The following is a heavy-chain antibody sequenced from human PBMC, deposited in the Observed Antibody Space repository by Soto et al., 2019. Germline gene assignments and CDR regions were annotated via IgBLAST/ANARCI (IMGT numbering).Heavy chain of an antibody. V-gene: IGHV1-8*01. CDR3: ARERPAAMSD. Sequence: QVQLVQSGAEVKKTGASVKVSCKASGYTFTSYDINWVRQATGQGLEWMGGMNPNSGNTGYAQKFQGRVTMNRTNSISTAYMELSSLRSEDTAVYYCARERPAAMSDWGQGTLVTVSS. D-gene: IGHD2-2*01. CDR1: GYTFTSYD. CDR2: MNPNSGNT. J-gene: IGHJ4*02.